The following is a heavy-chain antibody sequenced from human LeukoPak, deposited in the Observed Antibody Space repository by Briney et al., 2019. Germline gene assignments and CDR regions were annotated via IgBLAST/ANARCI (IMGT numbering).Heavy chain of an antibody. CDR3: ARDYAGSPDY. D-gene: IGHD3-10*01. CDR1: GFTFSTYW. V-gene: IGHV3-74*03. Sequence: GGSLRLSCTASGFTFSTYWINWVRQSPGKGLVWVALINGDGSTTTHADSVKGRFTTSRDNAKNTAYLQMNSLRDEDTAVYFCARDYAGSPDYWGQGTLVTVSA. J-gene: IGHJ4*02. CDR2: INGDGSTT.